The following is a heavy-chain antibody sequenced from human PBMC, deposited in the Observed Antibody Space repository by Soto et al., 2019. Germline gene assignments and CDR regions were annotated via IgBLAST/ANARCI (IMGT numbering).Heavy chain of an antibody. Sequence: QVQMGESGGGVVQPGRSLGLSCSAPGFTFRDYVLNWVRQAPGKGVERVARIAYDGTNEYYADSVKGRFTISRDNAKNTLYLQMNSLRAEDTAIYYCAKDITQWLLNSYFDYWGQGVLVTVSS. V-gene: IGHV3-30*18. D-gene: IGHD6-19*01. CDR3: AKDITQWLLNSYFDY. CDR2: IAYDGTNE. J-gene: IGHJ4*02. CDR1: GFTFRDYV.